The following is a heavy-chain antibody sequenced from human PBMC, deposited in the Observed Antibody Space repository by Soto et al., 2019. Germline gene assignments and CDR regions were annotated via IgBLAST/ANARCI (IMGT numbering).Heavy chain of an antibody. CDR1: GFTFSNSW. V-gene: IGHV3-74*01. J-gene: IGHJ4*02. D-gene: IGHD5-12*01. CDR2: INADGTST. CDR3: VKVLARGVGVPRFYFDS. Sequence: GGSLRLSCAASGFTFSNSWMHWVRQVSGKGLEWVSRINADGTSTSYADSVKGRFTISRDNAKNTLYLHVNSLRAEDTAVYYCVKVLARGVGVPRFYFDSWGQGALVTVYS.